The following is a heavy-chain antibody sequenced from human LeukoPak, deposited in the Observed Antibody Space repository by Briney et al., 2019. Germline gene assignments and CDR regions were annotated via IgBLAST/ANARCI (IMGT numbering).Heavy chain of an antibody. CDR1: GFTFSSYG. CDR2: IWYDGSNK. Sequence: GRSLRLSCAASGFTFSSYGMHWVRQAPGKGLEWVAVIWYDGSNKYYADSVKGRFTISRDNSKNTLYLQMNSLRAEDTAVHYCAIHPGLGGATRSDYWGQGTLVTVSS. D-gene: IGHD1-26*01. CDR3: AIHPGLGGATRSDY. J-gene: IGHJ4*02. V-gene: IGHV3-33*01.